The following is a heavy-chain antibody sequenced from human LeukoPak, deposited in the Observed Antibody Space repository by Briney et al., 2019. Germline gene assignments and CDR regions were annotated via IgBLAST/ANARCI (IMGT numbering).Heavy chain of an antibody. CDR2: MYPGDSDT. CDR1: GYNFTSYW. J-gene: IGHJ4*02. Sequence: GESLKISCKGSGYNFTSYWIGWVRQMPGKVPEWMGIMYPGDSDTRYSPSFQGQVTISADKSITTAYLQWSSLTASDTAMHYCARAYYGSPGFDYWGQGTLVTVSS. CDR3: ARAYYGSPGFDY. V-gene: IGHV5-51*01. D-gene: IGHD3-10*01.